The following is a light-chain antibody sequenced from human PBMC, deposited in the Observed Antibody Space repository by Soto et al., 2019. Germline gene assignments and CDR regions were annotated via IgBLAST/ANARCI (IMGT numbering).Light chain of an antibody. CDR1: QTVASN. CDR3: QQYHNWPPQYT. J-gene: IGKJ2*01. V-gene: IGKV3-15*01. CDR2: GAS. Sequence: EIVMTQSPATLSVSPGERATLSCRASQTVASNLAWYQQKPGQAPRLLIHGASTRATGVPARFNGSGSGTEFTLTISSLQSEDFAVYYCQQYHNWPPQYTFGQGTKLQIK.